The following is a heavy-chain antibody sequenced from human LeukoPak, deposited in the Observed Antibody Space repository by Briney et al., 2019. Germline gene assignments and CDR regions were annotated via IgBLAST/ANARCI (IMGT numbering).Heavy chain of an antibody. CDR3: ARSVATLGYCSGGSCYRGHDY. Sequence: ASVKVSCKASGYTFTGYYMHWVRQAPGQGLEWMGWINPNNGGTNYAQKFQGRVTMTRDTSISTAYMELSRLRSDDTAVYYCARSVATLGYCSGGSCYRGHDYWGQGTLVTVSS. CDR2: INPNNGGT. CDR1: GYTFTGYY. J-gene: IGHJ4*02. V-gene: IGHV1-2*02. D-gene: IGHD2-15*01.